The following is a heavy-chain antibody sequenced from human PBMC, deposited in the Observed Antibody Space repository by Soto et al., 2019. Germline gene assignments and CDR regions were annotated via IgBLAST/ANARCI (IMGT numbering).Heavy chain of an antibody. CDR3: ARAYGSRRSYLDY. CDR2: TYSGGST. D-gene: IGHD3-10*01. J-gene: IGHJ4*02. CDR1: GFTVSSNY. Sequence: PGGSLRLSCAASGFTVSSNYMGWVRQAPGKGLEWVSVTYSGGSTYYADSVKGRFIISRDNSKNTLYLQMNSLRAEDTAVYYCARAYGSRRSYLDYWGQGTLVTVSS. V-gene: IGHV3-66*01.